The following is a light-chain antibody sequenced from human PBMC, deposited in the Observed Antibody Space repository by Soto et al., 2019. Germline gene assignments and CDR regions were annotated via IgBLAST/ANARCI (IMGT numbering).Light chain of an antibody. Sequence: QSVLTQPASVSGSPGQSITISCTGTSTDIGGYDYVSWYQHHPSKAPKLLIYEVSNRPLGVSNRFAGSKSDNTASLTISGLQPEDEADYYCSSYTDTYTFVFGSGTKVTVL. V-gene: IGLV2-14*01. CDR3: SSYTDTYTFV. CDR2: EVS. CDR1: STDIGGYDY. J-gene: IGLJ1*01.